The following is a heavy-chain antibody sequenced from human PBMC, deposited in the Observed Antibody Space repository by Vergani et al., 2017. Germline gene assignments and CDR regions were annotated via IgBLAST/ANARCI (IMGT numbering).Heavy chain of an antibody. V-gene: IGHV3-74*01. CDR2: INSDGSST. CDR1: GFTFSSYW. D-gene: IGHD3-3*01. CDR3: ARDLLPNYDFWSGYSHAYYYYYGMDV. Sequence: EVQLVESGGGLVQPGGSLRLSCAASGFTFSSYWMHWVRQAPGKGLVWVSRINSDGSSTSYADSVKGRFTISRDNAKNTLYLQMNSLRAEDTAVYCCARDLLPNYDFWSGYSHAYYYYYGMDVWGQGTTVTVSS. J-gene: IGHJ6*02.